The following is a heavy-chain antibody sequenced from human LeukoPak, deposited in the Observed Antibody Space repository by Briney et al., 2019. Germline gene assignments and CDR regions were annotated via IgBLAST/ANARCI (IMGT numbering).Heavy chain of an antibody. J-gene: IGHJ4*02. CDR1: GDSMDTHY. CDR3: ARFVPVRTHTNSPGFDY. Sequence: SETLSLTCTVSGDSMDTHYWSWLRQTPGKGLEWIAYISYSGSFNYNPSLKSRVTTSIDTSKNQFSLVLTSVTAADTAFYYCARFVPVRTHTNSPGFDYWGQGTLVTVSS. D-gene: IGHD2-21*01. CDR2: ISYSGSF. V-gene: IGHV4-59*11.